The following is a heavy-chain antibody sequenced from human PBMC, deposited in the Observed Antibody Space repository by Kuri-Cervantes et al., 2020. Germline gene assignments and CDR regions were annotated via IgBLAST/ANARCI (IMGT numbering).Heavy chain of an antibody. CDR3: ARGRDYYDSRGQELDY. V-gene: IGHV1-3*01. D-gene: IGHD3-22*01. CDR1: GYTFTSYA. Sequence: ASVKVSCKASGYTFTSYAMHWVRQAPGQRLEWMGWINAGNGNTKYSQKFQGRVTITRDTSASTAYMELSSLRSEDTAVYYCARGRDYYDSRGQELDYWGQGTLVTVSS. J-gene: IGHJ4*02. CDR2: INAGNGNT.